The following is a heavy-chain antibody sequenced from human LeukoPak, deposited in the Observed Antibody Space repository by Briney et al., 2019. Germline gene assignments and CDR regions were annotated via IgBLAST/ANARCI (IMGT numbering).Heavy chain of an antibody. CDR3: AKDGHYDYVWGSYRSPDY. CDR2: ISGDGGST. J-gene: IGHJ4*02. D-gene: IGHD3-16*02. Sequence: GGSLRLSCAASGFTVDDYAMHWVRQAPGKGLEWVSLISGDGGSTYYADSVKGRFTISRDNSKNSLYLQMNSLRTEDTALYYCAKDGHYDYVWGSYRSPDYWGQGTLVTVSS. V-gene: IGHV3-43*02. CDR1: GFTVDDYA.